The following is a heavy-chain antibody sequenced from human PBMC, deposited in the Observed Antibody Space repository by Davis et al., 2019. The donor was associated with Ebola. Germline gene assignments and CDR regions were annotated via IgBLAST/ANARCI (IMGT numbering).Heavy chain of an antibody. D-gene: IGHD4-11*01. V-gene: IGHV1-2*06. Sequence: ASVKVSCKASGYTFTDYIIHWMRQAPGQGLEWLGRVILKSGATNYAQKFQGRVTMTRDTYISTVYMELSSLRYDDTADYYCARGHNYAHEYWGQGTLVTVSS. CDR3: ARGHNYAHEY. CDR1: GYTFTDYI. CDR2: VILKSGAT. J-gene: IGHJ4*02.